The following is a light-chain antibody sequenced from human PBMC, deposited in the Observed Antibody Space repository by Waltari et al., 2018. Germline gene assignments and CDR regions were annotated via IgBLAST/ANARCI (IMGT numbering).Light chain of an antibody. CDR2: DVS. CDR3: QHYVRLPVT. V-gene: IGKV3-20*01. CDR1: QIISRA. Sequence: EILLTQSPGTLSLSPGERATLSCRASQIISRALAWYQQKPGQAPRRLIYDVSTRARGIPDRFSGRGSGTDFSLTSSRLEPEDFAVYYCQHYVRLPVTFGQGTKLEFK. J-gene: IGKJ1*01.